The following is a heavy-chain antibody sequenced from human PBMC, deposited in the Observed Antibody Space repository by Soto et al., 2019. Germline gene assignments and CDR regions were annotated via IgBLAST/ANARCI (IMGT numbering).Heavy chain of an antibody. J-gene: IGHJ6*02. V-gene: IGHV4-31*03. D-gene: IGHD3-3*01. Sequence: SETLSLTCTVSGGSISSGGYYWSWIRQHPGKGLEWIGYIYYSGSTYYNPSLKSRVTISVDTSKNQFSLKLSSVTAADTAVYYCARERHLDYGFWSGYPTFYYYYGMDVWGQGTTVTVSS. CDR3: ARERHLDYGFWSGYPTFYYYYGMDV. CDR1: GGSISSGGYY. CDR2: IYYSGST.